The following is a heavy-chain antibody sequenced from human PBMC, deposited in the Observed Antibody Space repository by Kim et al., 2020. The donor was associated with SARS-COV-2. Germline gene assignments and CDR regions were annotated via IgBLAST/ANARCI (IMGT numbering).Heavy chain of an antibody. CDR3: AKATFGYSYGYVIMPYFDY. J-gene: IGHJ4*02. Sequence: GLFTISRDNSKNTLYLQMNSLRAEDTAVYYCAKATFGYSYGYVIMPYFDYWGQGTLVTVSS. D-gene: IGHD5-18*01. V-gene: IGHV3-23*01.